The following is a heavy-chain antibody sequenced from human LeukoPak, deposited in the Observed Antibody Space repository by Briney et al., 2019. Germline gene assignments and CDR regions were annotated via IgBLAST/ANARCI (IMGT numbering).Heavy chain of an antibody. CDR3: ARGRGSYTYYFDY. CDR2: INPNSGGT. Sequence: ASVKVSCTASGYTFTGYYMHWVRQAPGQGLEWMGWINPNSGGTNYAQTLQGRVTMTTDTSTSTAYMELRSLRSDDTAVYYCARGRGSYTYYFDYWGQGTLVTVSS. J-gene: IGHJ4*02. D-gene: IGHD1-26*01. CDR1: GYTFTGYY. V-gene: IGHV1-2*02.